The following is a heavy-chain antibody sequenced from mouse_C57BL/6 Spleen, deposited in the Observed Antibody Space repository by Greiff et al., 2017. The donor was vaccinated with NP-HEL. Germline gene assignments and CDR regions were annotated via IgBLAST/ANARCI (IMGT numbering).Heavy chain of an antibody. V-gene: IGHV3-1*01. Sequence: EVKLQESGPGMVKPSQSLSLTCTVTGYSITSGYDWHWIRHFPGNKLEWMGYISYSGSTNYNPSLKSRISITHDTSKNHFFLKLNSVTTEDTATYYCARAYDYDPFAYWGQGTLVTVSA. CDR3: ARAYDYDPFAY. CDR2: ISYSGST. J-gene: IGHJ3*01. D-gene: IGHD2-4*01. CDR1: GYSITSGYD.